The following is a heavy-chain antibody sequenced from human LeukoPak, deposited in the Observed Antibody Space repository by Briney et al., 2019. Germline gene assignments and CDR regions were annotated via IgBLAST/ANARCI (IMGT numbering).Heavy chain of an antibody. CDR3: AREILGYYDNYFDY. Sequence: SETLSLTCTVSGGSISSYYWSWIRQPPGKGLEWIGYIYYSGSTNYNPSLKSRVTISVDTSKNQFSLKLSSVTAADTAVYYCAREILGYYDNYFDYWGQGTLVTVSS. CDR1: GGSISSYY. V-gene: IGHV4-59*01. D-gene: IGHD3-22*01. CDR2: IYYSGST. J-gene: IGHJ4*02.